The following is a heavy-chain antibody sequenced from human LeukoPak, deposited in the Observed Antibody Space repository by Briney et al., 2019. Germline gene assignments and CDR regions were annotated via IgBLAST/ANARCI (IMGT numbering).Heavy chain of an antibody. CDR1: GFTFSSYA. D-gene: IGHD3-10*01. Sequence: GGSLRLSCAASGFTFSSYAMSWVRQAPGKGLEWVSSISSGSSYIHYADSVKGRFTISRDNAKNSLYLQMNSLRAEDTAVYYCARDLRAALTGSNYWGQGTLVTVSS. V-gene: IGHV3-21*01. CDR2: ISSGSSYI. CDR3: ARDLRAALTGSNY. J-gene: IGHJ4*02.